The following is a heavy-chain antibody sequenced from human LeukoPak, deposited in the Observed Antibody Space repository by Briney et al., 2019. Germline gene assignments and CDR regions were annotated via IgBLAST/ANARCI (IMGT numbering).Heavy chain of an antibody. Sequence: ASVKVSCKASGYSLTTYALHWVRQAPGQGLKWMGWINPLNGDIKYSQNFQGRVIITRDTSANTAYMELSSPTSEDTAVYYCARRDRASTGAPFDIWGQGTMVTVSS. J-gene: IGHJ3*02. D-gene: IGHD7-27*01. V-gene: IGHV1-3*01. CDR1: GYSLTTYA. CDR2: INPLNGDI. CDR3: ARRDRASTGAPFDI.